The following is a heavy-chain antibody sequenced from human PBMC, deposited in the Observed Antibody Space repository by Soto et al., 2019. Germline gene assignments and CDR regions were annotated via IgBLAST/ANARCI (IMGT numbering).Heavy chain of an antibody. CDR2: IYYSGST. Sequence: SETLSLTCTVSGGSISSGGYYWSWIRQHPGKGLEWIGYIYYSGSTYYNSSLKSRVTISVDTSKNQFSLKLSSVTAADTAVYYCARVGTMVRGALHGFYYYYMDVWGKGTTVTVSS. CDR1: GGSISSGGYY. J-gene: IGHJ6*03. CDR3: ARVGTMVRGALHGFYYYYMDV. V-gene: IGHV4-31*03. D-gene: IGHD3-10*01.